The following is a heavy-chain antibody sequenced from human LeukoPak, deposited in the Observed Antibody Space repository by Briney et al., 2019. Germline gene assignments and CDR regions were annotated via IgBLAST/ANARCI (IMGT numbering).Heavy chain of an antibody. V-gene: IGHV4-59*01. Sequence: SETLSLTCTVSGGSISSYYWSWIRQPPEKGLEWIGYIYYSGSTNYNPSLKSRVTIPVDTSKNQFSLKLSSVTAADTAVYYCANGAASDYFDYWGRGTLVTVSS. CDR2: IYYSGST. CDR1: GGSISSYY. D-gene: IGHD6-13*01. J-gene: IGHJ4*02. CDR3: ANGAASDYFDY.